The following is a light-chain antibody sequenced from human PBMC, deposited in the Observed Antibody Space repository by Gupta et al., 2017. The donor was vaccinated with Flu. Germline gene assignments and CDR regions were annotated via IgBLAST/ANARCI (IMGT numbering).Light chain of an antibody. CDR2: GAS. Sequence: EIVLTQSPATLSLSPGERATLSCRASQSVSNHLAWYQQKPGQAPRLLIYGASNRATGIAGRFSGSGSGTDFTLTIDSREPEDFAVYYCQQRSNWPPITFGQGTRLEIK. V-gene: IGKV3-11*01. CDR1: QSVSNH. CDR3: QQRSNWPPIT. J-gene: IGKJ5*01.